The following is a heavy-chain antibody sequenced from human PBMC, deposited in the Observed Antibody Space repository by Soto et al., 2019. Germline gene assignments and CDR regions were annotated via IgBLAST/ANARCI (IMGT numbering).Heavy chain of an antibody. CDR3: AKRLYIPAYGLYFDY. V-gene: IGHV3-23*01. CDR2: ISGSAGST. Sequence: EVQLLESGGGLVQPGGSLRLSCAASGFIFRSYAMSWVRQAPGKGLEWVSAISGSAGSTFYAESVKGRFTIFRDNSKNTVYLQMNSLRAEDTAVYHCAKRLYIPAYGLYFDYWGRGTLVTVSS. CDR1: GFIFRSYA. D-gene: IGHD6-13*01. J-gene: IGHJ4*02.